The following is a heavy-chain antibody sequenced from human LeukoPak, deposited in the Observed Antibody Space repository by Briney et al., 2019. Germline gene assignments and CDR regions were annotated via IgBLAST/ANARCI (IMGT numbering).Heavy chain of an antibody. D-gene: IGHD3-3*01. CDR2: INSDGNST. CDR1: GFTFSSYG. J-gene: IGHJ4*02. V-gene: IGHV3-74*01. CDR3: ASDFWSGYYTPMGVNY. Sequence: GGSLRLSCAASGFTFSSYGMHWVRQAPGEGLVWVSRINSDGNSTNYADSVKGRFTISRDNAKNTLYLQMNSLRAEDTAVYYCASDFWSGYYTPMGVNYWGQGTLVTVSS.